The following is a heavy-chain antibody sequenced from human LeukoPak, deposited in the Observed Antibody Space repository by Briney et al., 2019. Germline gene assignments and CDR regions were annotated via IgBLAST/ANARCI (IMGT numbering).Heavy chain of an antibody. V-gene: IGHV4-61*01. Sequence: PSETLSLTCTVSGGSVSSGSNYWSWIRQPPGKRLEWIGYIYYSGSTNYNPSLNSRVTISLDTSKNQFSLKLSSVTAADTAVYYCARDRYSGSLDAFDIWGQETMVTVSS. CDR3: ARDRYSGSLDAFDI. CDR2: IYYSGST. D-gene: IGHD5-12*01. CDR1: GGSVSSGSNY. J-gene: IGHJ3*02.